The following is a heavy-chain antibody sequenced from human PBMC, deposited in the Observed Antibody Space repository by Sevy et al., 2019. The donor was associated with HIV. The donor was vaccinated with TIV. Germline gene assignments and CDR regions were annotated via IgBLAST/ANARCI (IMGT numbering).Heavy chain of an antibody. V-gene: IGHV3-9*01. CDR1: GFTFDDYA. CDR2: ISWNSGSI. Sequence: GGSLRLSCAASGFTFDDYAMHWVRQAPGKGLEWVSGISWNSGSIGYADSVMGRFTISMDNAKNSLYLQMNSLRAEDTALYYCAKGVGSGDGLYYFDYWGQGTLVTVSS. D-gene: IGHD2-21*01. CDR3: AKGVGSGDGLYYFDY. J-gene: IGHJ4*02.